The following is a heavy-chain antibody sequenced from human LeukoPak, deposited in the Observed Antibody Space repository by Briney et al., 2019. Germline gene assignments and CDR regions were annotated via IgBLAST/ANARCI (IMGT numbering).Heavy chain of an antibody. Sequence: SETLSLTPTVSNDTFKDYYWNWIRQPPGQGLNYVRFISNSGSTNSNPSLKSRVTISIDTSKRQFSLKLSSVTAADTAVYYCARYEVGSSWAQAFDIWGQGTMVTVSS. V-gene: IGHV4-59*01. CDR3: ARYEVGSSWAQAFDI. CDR1: NDTFKDYY. CDR2: ISNSGST. D-gene: IGHD6-13*01. J-gene: IGHJ3*02.